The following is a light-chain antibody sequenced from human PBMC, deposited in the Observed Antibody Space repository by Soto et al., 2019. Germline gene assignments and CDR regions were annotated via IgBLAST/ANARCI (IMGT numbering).Light chain of an antibody. CDR2: GAS. V-gene: IGKV3-15*01. Sequence: ERVMAESPTTRSVSRGERATLSVRAGQSVSSNLAWYQQKPGQAPRLLIYGASTRATGIPARFSGSGSGTELTLTISTLQSEDFAVYHCQPSNTWPPITFGQGTRLEIK. J-gene: IGKJ5*01. CDR3: QPSNTWPPIT. CDR1: QSVSSN.